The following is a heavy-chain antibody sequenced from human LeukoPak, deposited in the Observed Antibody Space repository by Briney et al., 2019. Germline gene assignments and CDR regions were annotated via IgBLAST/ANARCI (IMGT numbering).Heavy chain of an antibody. D-gene: IGHD6-25*01. V-gene: IGHV1-46*01. CDR2: INPSGGST. Sequence: ASLKVSCKASGYSFTSQYMHWVRQAPGQGLEWMGIINPSGGSTSYAQKFQGRITITRDTSTSTVYMELTSLKSEDTAVYYCARDQGPAAGTSYNWFDPWVQGTLVTVSS. J-gene: IGHJ5*02. CDR1: GYSFTSQY. CDR3: ARDQGPAAGTSYNWFDP.